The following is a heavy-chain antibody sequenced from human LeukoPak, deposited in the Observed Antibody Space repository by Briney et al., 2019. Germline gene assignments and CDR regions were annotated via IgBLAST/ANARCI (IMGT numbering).Heavy chain of an antibody. CDR3: ARGKTTVTTSSMDV. V-gene: IGHV3-48*04. CDR2: ISSSTTTI. Sequence: GGSLRLSCAASGFTFSRFSLNWVRQAPGKGPEWVSYISSSTTTIYYADSVKGRFTISRDNAKNSLYLQMTSLRAEDTAVYYCARGKTTVTTSSMDVWGQGTTVTVSS. CDR1: GFTFSRFS. D-gene: IGHD4-17*01. J-gene: IGHJ6*02.